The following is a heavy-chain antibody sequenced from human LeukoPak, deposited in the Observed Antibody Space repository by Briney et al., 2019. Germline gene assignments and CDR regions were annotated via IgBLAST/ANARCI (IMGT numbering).Heavy chain of an antibody. CDR2: IYSGGST. J-gene: IGHJ3*02. D-gene: IGHD3-16*01. CDR3: ARWGRDLDAFDI. Sequence: GGTLRLSCAASGFTVSSNYMSWVRQAPGKGLEWVSVIYSGGSTYYADSVKGRFTISRDNSKNTLYLQMNSLRAEDTAVYYCARWGRDLDAFDIWGQGTMVTVSS. V-gene: IGHV3-66*01. CDR1: GFTVSSNY.